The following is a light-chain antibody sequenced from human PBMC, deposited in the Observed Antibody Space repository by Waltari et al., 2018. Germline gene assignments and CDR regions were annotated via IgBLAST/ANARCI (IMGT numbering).Light chain of an antibody. Sequence: SFELTQPSSVSVSPGQTASIACPRDHLGSKWTAWYQQKAGQTPVLVIYADSERPSGVPGRFSAARSGDTVTLNISGTQDLDEADYYCQTWDSNIFVFGPGTKVTVL. J-gene: IGLJ1*01. V-gene: IGLV3-1*01. CDR2: ADS. CDR3: QTWDSNIFV. CDR1: HLGSKW.